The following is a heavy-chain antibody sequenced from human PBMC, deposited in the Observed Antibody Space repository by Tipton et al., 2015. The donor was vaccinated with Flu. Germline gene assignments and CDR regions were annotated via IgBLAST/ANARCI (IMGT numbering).Heavy chain of an antibody. J-gene: IGHJ4*02. D-gene: IGHD5-12*01. CDR1: GFTFSSYA. Sequence: SLRLSCAASGFTFSSYAMSWVRQAPGKGLEWVSAISGSGGSTYYADSVKGRFTISRDNSKNTLYLQMNRLRAEDTAVYYCAKVTWGYSGYDYERFDYWGQGTLVTVSS. V-gene: IGHV3-23*01. CDR2: ISGSGGST. CDR3: AKVTWGYSGYDYERFDY.